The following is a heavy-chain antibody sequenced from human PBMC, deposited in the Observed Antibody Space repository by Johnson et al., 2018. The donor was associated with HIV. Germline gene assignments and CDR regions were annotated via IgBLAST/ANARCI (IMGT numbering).Heavy chain of an antibody. CDR1: EFTFSSYW. J-gene: IGHJ3*02. CDR3: AREGYRGSPNGRGAFDI. Sequence: VQLVESGGGLVQPGGSLRLSCAASEFTFSSYWMHWVRQAPGKGLVWVSRINSDGSSITYADSVKGRFTISRDNAKNTLYLQMNSLRPEDTAVYYCAREGYRGSPNGRGAFDIWGQGTMVTVSS. V-gene: IGHV3-74*03. D-gene: IGHD1-26*01. CDR2: INSDGSSI.